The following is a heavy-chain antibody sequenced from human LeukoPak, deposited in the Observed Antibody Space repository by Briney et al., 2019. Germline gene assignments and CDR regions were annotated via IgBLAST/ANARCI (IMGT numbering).Heavy chain of an antibody. Sequence: GGSLRLSCAASGFTFSSHGMNWVRQAPGKGLEWVSGISPSGGITYYTDSVRGRFTISRDNSKNTVSLQMNSLRCEDTAVYYCAKDDAWGRYKDWGQGTLVTVSS. CDR3: AKDDAWGRYKD. J-gene: IGHJ1*01. CDR1: GFTFSSHG. V-gene: IGHV3-23*01. D-gene: IGHD3-16*01. CDR2: ISPSGGIT.